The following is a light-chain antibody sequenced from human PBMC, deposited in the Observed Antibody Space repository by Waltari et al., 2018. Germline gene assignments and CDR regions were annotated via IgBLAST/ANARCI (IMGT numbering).Light chain of an antibody. CDR3: SSYTRSDTYV. J-gene: IGLJ1*01. V-gene: IGLV2-14*01. CDR1: SSDVGAYNF. CDR2: EVS. Sequence: QSALTQPASVSGSPGQSITISCTGTSSDVGAYNFVSWYQQHPGKAPNLMFYEVSNRPSGVSNLFSGSKSGNTASLTSSALQAEDEADYHCSSYTRSDTYVFGAGTKVTVL.